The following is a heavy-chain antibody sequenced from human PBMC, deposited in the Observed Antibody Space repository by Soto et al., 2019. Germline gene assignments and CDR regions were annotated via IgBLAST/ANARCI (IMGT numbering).Heavy chain of an antibody. J-gene: IGHJ4*02. CDR3: ATGNGWKPI. CDR1: GFIFGSYT. CDR2: ISSSSFTL. V-gene: IGHV3-48*02. D-gene: IGHD6-19*01. Sequence: GGSLRLSCAASGFIFGSYTMNWFRQAPGKGLEWVSSISSSSFTLYYADSVKGRFSISRDNAKNSLYLQMNSLRDEDTAVYYCATGNGWKPIWGQGTRVTVSS.